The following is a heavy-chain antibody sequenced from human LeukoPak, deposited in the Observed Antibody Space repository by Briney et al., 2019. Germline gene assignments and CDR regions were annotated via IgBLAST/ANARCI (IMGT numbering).Heavy chain of an antibody. Sequence: EASVKVSCKASGYTFTSYGISWVRQAPGQGLEWMGWISAYNGNTNYAQKLQGRVTMTTDTSTSTAYMELRSLRSDDTAVYYCARDPRAEGFGELYDYWGQGTLVTVSS. CDR2: ISAYNGNT. V-gene: IGHV1-18*04. CDR1: GYTFTSYG. J-gene: IGHJ4*02. D-gene: IGHD3-10*01. CDR3: ARDPRAEGFGELYDY.